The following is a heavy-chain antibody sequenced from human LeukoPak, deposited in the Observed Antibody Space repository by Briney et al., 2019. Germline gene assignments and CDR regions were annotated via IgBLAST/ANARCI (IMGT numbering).Heavy chain of an antibody. Sequence: GGSLRLSCAASGFSIANYYMSWVRQAPRKGLEWVASINEDGREEFYVDSVKGRFTISRDNTKNLLTLQMSSLRAEDTAVYYCARDLSRIHLWSNPYFDYWGQGTLVTVSS. CDR2: INEDGREE. V-gene: IGHV3-7*01. CDR1: GFSIANYY. CDR3: ARDLSRIHLWSNPYFDY. D-gene: IGHD5-18*01. J-gene: IGHJ4*02.